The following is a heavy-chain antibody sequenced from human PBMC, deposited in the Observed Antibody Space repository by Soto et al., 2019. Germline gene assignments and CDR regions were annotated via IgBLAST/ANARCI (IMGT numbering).Heavy chain of an antibody. CDR1: GFTFNNYA. D-gene: IGHD3-3*01. V-gene: IGHV3-23*01. CDR3: VKERLASGFDY. Sequence: EVKLLESGGDLVQPGGTLRISCAASGFTFNNYAMGWVRQAPGKGMEWVSTISNNGGSTNYADSVKGRLTVSRDNSKYTLDLQMNSLRVDDTAVYYCVKERLASGFDYWGQGTLLTVSS. J-gene: IGHJ4*02. CDR2: ISNNGGST.